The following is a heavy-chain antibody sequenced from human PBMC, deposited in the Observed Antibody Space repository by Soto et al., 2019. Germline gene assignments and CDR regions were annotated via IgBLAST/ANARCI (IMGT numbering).Heavy chain of an antibody. CDR1: GGTFSTYA. CDR3: ARVTPHDCTGGSCYSLAAFGI. V-gene: IGHV1-69*13. CDR2: IIPIFGTA. D-gene: IGHD2-15*01. Sequence: ASVKVSCKASGGTFSTYAISWVRQAPGQGLEWMGGIIPIFGTAKNAQKFQGRVTITADELTNTAYMELSSLRSEDTAVYYCARVTPHDCTGGSCYSLAAFGIWGQGTMVTVSS. J-gene: IGHJ3*02.